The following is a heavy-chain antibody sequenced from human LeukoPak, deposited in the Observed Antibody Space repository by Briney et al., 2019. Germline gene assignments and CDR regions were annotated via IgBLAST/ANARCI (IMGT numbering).Heavy chain of an antibody. CDR1: GFTFGTYT. D-gene: IGHD5-18*01. J-gene: IGHJ4*02. V-gene: IGHV3-21*01. CDR2: ISISSTYR. Sequence: GGSLRLSCAASGFTFGTYTMNWVRQAPGKGLEWVSPISISSTYRYYADSVKGRFTMSRDNAKNSLFLQMNSLRAEDTAVYYCARDQPDTAFDYWGQGTLVTVSS. CDR3: ARDQPDTAFDY.